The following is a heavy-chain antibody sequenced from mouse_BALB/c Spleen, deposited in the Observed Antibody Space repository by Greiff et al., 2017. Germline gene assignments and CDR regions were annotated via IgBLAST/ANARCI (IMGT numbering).Heavy chain of an antibody. CDR2: ISDGGSYT. Sequence: EVKLVESGGGLVKPGGSLKLSCAASGFTFSSYAMSWVRQTPEKRLEWVATISDGGSYTYYPDSVKGRFTISRDNAKNNLYLQMSSLKSEDTAMYYCAREGFAYWGQGTLVTVSA. V-gene: IGHV5-6*03. CDR1: GFTFSSYA. CDR3: AREGFAY. J-gene: IGHJ3*01.